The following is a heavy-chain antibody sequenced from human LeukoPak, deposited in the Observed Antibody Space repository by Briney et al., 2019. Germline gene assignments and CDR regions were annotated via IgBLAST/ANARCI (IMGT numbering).Heavy chain of an antibody. CDR1: RFTFSSYA. Sequence: GGSLRLSCAASRFTFSSYAMSWVRQAPGKGLEWVSAISGSGGSTYYADSVKGRFTISRDNSKNTLYLQMNSLRAEDTAVYYCAKGYNWNYGYYFDYWGQGTLVTVSS. J-gene: IGHJ4*02. CDR3: AKGYNWNYGYYFDY. CDR2: ISGSGGST. V-gene: IGHV3-23*01. D-gene: IGHD1-7*01.